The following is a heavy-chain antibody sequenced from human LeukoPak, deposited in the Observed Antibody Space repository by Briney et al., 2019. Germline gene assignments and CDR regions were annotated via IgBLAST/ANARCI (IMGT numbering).Heavy chain of an antibody. CDR1: GGSITSYY. D-gene: IGHD3-3*01. Sequence: PSETLSLTCTVSGGSITSYYWSWIRQPPGKGLEWIGYTYYSGSTNYNPSLRSRVTMSVDTSKKQLSLKMRSVTAADTAVYYCARCPIVGSGYGYFDDWGQGTVVTVSS. J-gene: IGHJ4*02. CDR2: TYYSGST. V-gene: IGHV4-59*08. CDR3: ARCPIVGSGYGYFDD.